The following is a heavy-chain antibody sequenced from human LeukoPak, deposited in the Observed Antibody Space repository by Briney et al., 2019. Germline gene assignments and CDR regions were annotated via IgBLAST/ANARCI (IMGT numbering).Heavy chain of an antibody. J-gene: IGHJ4*02. Sequence: ASVTVSCKASGYTFTNYGISWVRQAPGQGLEWMGWVSAFNGDTDYAQKHQGRVTMTTDTSTSTAYMELRSLRSDDTAMYYCARDFIAVAGTVDYWGQGTLVTVSS. D-gene: IGHD6-19*01. V-gene: IGHV1-18*01. CDR2: VSAFNGDT. CDR3: ARDFIAVAGTVDY. CDR1: GYTFTNYG.